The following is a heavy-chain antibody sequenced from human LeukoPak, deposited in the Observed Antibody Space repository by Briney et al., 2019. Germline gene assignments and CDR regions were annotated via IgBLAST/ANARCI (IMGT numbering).Heavy chain of an antibody. J-gene: IGHJ3*02. D-gene: IGHD3-9*01. CDR3: TTDFELRTAFDI. CDR1: GFTFSNAW. V-gene: IGHV3-15*01. CDR2: IKSKTDGGTT. Sequence: GGSLRLSCAASGFTFSNAWMSWVRQAPGKGLDWVGRIKSKTDGGTTDYAAPVKGRFTIPRDDSKNTLYLQMNSLKTEDTAVYYCTTDFELRTAFDIWGQGTMVTVSS.